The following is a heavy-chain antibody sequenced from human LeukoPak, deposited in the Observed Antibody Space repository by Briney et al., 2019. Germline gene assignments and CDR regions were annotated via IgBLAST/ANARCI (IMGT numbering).Heavy chain of an antibody. D-gene: IGHD3-22*01. Sequence: PSETLSLTCTVSGGSISSYYWSWIRQPPGKGLEWIGYIYYSGSTNYNPSLKSRVTISVDTSKNQFSLKLSSVTAADTAVYYCARDQGNYYDSSGYGYWGQGTLVTVSS. CDR1: GGSISSYY. J-gene: IGHJ4*02. CDR2: IYYSGST. V-gene: IGHV4-59*12. CDR3: ARDQGNYYDSSGYGY.